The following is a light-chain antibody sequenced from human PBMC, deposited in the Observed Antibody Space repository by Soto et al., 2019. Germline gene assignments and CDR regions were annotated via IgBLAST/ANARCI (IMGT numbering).Light chain of an antibody. CDR3: SSYTTSVRV. CDR2: EVT. CDR1: SSDVGGYNY. V-gene: IGLV2-8*01. Sequence: QSVLTQPPSAPGSTGQSVTISCTGTSSDVGGYNYVSWYQQYPGKAPKLLIYEVTKRPSGVPDRFSGSKSGNTPSLTVSGLQIDDEADYYCSSYTTSVRVYGTGTKVTVL. J-gene: IGLJ1*01.